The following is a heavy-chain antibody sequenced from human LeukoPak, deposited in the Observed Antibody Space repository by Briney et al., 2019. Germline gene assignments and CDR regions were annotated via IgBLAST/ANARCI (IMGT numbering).Heavy chain of an antibody. CDR1: GYTFTGYY. J-gene: IGHJ4*02. CDR2: INPNSGGT. CDR3: ARNHLDWNYLYYFDY. Sequence: GASVKVSCKASGYTFTGYYMHWVRQAPGQGLEWMGRINPNSGGTNYAQKFQGRVTMTRDTSISTAYMELSRLRSDDTAVYYCARNHLDWNYLYYFDYWAQGTLVTVSS. D-gene: IGHD1-7*01. V-gene: IGHV1-2*06.